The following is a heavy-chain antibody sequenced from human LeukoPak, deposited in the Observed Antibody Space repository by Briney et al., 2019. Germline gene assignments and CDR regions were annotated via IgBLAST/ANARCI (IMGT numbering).Heavy chain of an antibody. CDR3: ARLTPTYYYGSGSGDNWFDP. D-gene: IGHD3-10*01. Sequence: GESLKISCKGSGYSFTSYWIGWVRQMPGKGLEWMGIIYPGDSDTRYSPFFQGQVTISADKSISTAYLQWSSLKASDTAMYYCARLTPTYYYGSGSGDNWFDPWGQGTLVTVSS. V-gene: IGHV5-51*01. CDR2: IYPGDSDT. J-gene: IGHJ5*02. CDR1: GYSFTSYW.